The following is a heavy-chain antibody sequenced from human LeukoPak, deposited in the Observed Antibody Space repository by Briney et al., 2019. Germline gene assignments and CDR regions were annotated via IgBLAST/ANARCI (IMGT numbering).Heavy chain of an antibody. CDR2: ISDSSSTV. Sequence: GGSLRLSCAASGFPFSPYTINWIRRVPGKGLEGVSYISDSSSTVYYADSVKGRFTISRDDAKNSLYLQMNSLRAEDTAVYYCAREADFDWSVDYWGQGTLVTVSS. J-gene: IGHJ4*02. CDR1: GFPFSPYT. D-gene: IGHD3-9*01. V-gene: IGHV3-48*04. CDR3: AREADFDWSVDY.